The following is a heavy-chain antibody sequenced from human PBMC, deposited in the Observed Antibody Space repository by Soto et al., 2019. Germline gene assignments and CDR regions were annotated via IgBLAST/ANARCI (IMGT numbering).Heavy chain of an antibody. Sequence: QVQLVQSGAEVKKPGASVKVSCKASGYTFTGYYMHWVRQAPGQGLEWMGWINPNSGGTNYAQKFQGRVTMTRDASISTAYMELSRLRSDDTAVYYCARDLGGYDRSGDGMDVWGQGTTVTVSS. V-gene: IGHV1-2*02. D-gene: IGHD5-12*01. CDR1: GYTFTGYY. CDR3: ARDLGGYDRSGDGMDV. J-gene: IGHJ6*02. CDR2: INPNSGGT.